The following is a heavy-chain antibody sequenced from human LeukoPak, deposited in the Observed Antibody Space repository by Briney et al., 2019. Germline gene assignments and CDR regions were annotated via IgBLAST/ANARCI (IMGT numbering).Heavy chain of an antibody. V-gene: IGHV3-53*04. CDR3: ARDRGITMVRGGAYYGMDV. Sequence: PGGSLRLSCAASGFTVSSNYMSWVRQAPGKGLEWLSVIYSGGSTYYADSVKGRFTISRHNSKNTLYLQMNSLRAEDTAVYYCARDRGITMVRGGAYYGMDVWGQGATVTVSS. J-gene: IGHJ6*02. D-gene: IGHD3-10*01. CDR1: GFTVSSNY. CDR2: IYSGGST.